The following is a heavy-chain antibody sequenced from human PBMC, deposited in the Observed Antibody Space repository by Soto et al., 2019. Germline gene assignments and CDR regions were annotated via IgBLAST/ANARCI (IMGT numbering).Heavy chain of an antibody. Sequence: VASVKVSCKASGFNFTPYSMHWVRQAPGQRLEWMAWINGDNGKTDYSQKFQGRVTVSRDTSASTVYMELSSLRSEDTAVYYCARELAAPGTSFDYWGQGALVTVSS. D-gene: IGHD6-13*01. CDR1: GFNFTPYS. V-gene: IGHV1-3*01. CDR3: ARELAAPGTSFDY. J-gene: IGHJ4*02. CDR2: INGDNGKT.